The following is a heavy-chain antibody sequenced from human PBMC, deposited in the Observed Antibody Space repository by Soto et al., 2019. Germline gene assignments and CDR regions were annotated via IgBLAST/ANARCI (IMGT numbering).Heavy chain of an antibody. CDR2: ISAYNGNT. Sequence: QVQLVQSGAEVKKPGASVKVSCKASGYTFTSYGISWVRQAPGQALEWMGWISAYNGNTNYAQKLQGRVTMTTDTSTSTAYMELRSLRSDDTAVYYCARAPDIVLMVYATPVDYWGQGTLVTVSS. V-gene: IGHV1-18*01. J-gene: IGHJ4*02. D-gene: IGHD2-8*01. CDR1: GYTFTSYG. CDR3: ARAPDIVLMVYATPVDY.